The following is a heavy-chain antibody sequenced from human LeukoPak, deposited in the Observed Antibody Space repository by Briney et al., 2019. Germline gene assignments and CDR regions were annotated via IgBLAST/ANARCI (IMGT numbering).Heavy chain of an antibody. CDR2: IYSSGNT. D-gene: IGHD5-18*01. J-gene: IGHJ4*02. V-gene: IGHV4-39*01. Sequence: NPSQTLSLTCTVSGGSISTSSYYWGWIRQPPGKGLEWIGTIYSSGNTYYNPSLKSRVTISVDTSKNQFSLNLSSVTAADTALYYCARSVAGYSYDYWGQGTLVTVSS. CDR3: ARSVAGYSYDY. CDR1: GGSISTSSYY.